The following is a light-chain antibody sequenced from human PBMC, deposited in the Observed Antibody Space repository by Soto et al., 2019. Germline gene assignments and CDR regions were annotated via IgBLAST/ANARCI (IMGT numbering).Light chain of an antibody. CDR3: MQGTHWPPT. J-gene: IGKJ1*01. CDR2: KAS. CDR1: RSLVYSDGNAY. V-gene: IGKV2-30*01. Sequence: DVVMTQSPLSLPVTLGQPASISCRSSRSLVYSDGNAYLNWFHQRPGQSPRRLIYKASNRDSGVPDRFSGSGSGTDFTLHINRVEAEPVGVYYCMQGTHWPPTFGRGTRVEIE.